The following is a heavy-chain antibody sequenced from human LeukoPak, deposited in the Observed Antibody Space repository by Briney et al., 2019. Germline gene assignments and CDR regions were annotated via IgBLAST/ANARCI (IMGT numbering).Heavy chain of an antibody. CDR2: IYSGCIT. V-gene: IGHV3-66*02. CDR1: GFTVSSNY. Sequence: GGSLRLFCAASGFTVSSNYMSWLRQAPGRGLEGVSVIYSGCITDDADTVKRRFTIDRDNSKNTLYLQMHSLRAEDTAMYYCARDRIGYSGTYGSGGFDYWGQGTLVTVSS. D-gene: IGHD1-26*01. CDR3: ARDRIGYSGTYGSGGFDY. J-gene: IGHJ4*02.